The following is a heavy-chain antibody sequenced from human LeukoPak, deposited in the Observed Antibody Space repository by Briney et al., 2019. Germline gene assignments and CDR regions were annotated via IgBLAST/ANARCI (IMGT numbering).Heavy chain of an antibody. CDR2: ISYSGST. CDR3: ARHKNYGSGRRVDP. Sequence: SETLSLTRNVSGGSISSYYWIWIRQPPGKGLEWIGYISYSGSTYYNPSLKSRVTISVDTSRNQLSLQLSSVTAADTAVYYCARHKNYGSGRRVDPWGQGTLVTVSS. CDR1: GGSISSYY. V-gene: IGHV4-59*08. J-gene: IGHJ5*02. D-gene: IGHD3-10*01.